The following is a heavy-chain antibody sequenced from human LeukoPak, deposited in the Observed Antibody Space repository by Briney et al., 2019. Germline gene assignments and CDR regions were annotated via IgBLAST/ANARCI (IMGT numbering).Heavy chain of an antibody. CDR3: VKGGWCDD. CDR1: GFTFSSYE. CDR2: ISSSSSYI. D-gene: IGHD3-16*01. V-gene: IGHV3-21*05. J-gene: IGHJ5*02. Sequence: GGSLRLSCAASGFTFSSYEMNWVRQAPGKGLEWVSYISSSSSYIYYADSVKGRLTISRDNAKNSLYLQMNSLRVEDTAVYYCVKGGWCDDWGQGTLVTVSS.